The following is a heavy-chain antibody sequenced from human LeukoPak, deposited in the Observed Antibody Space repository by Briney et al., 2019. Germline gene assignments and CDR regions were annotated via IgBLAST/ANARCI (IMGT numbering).Heavy chain of an antibody. V-gene: IGHV4-59*01. CDR2: IYYSGST. D-gene: IGHD2/OR15-2a*01. Sequence: SETLSLTCTVSGGSISSYYWSWIRQPPGKGLEWIGYIYYSGSTNYNPSLKSRVTISVDTSKNQFPLKLSSVTAADTAAYYSARDLSINYFDYWGQGTLVTVSS. CDR3: ARDLSINYFDY. CDR1: GGSISSYY. J-gene: IGHJ4*02.